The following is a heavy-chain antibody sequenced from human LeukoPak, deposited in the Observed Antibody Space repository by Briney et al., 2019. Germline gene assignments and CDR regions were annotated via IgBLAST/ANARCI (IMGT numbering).Heavy chain of an antibody. D-gene: IGHD4-23*01. CDR2: IVGDGDGVT. J-gene: IGHJ4*02. CDR3: AKGSAQWELYDY. CDR1: GFIFKSAW. Sequence: GGSLRLSCAASGFIFKSAWMDWVRQAPGKGLEWVSAIVGDGDGVTFYTNSVKGRFTISRDNSKNTLYLQMNSLRAEDTAVYYCAKGSAQWELYDYWGQGTLVTVSS. V-gene: IGHV3-23*01.